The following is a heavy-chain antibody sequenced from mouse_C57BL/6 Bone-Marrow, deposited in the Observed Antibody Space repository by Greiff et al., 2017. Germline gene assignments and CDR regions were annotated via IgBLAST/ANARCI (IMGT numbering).Heavy chain of an antibody. CDR1: GFSFNTYA. CDR2: IRSKSNNYAT. D-gene: IGHD2-4*01. J-gene: IGHJ4*01. V-gene: IGHV10-1*01. CDR3: VSLYDYDGTMDY. Sequence: EVKVEESGGGLVQPKGSLKLSCAASGFSFNTYAMNWVRQAPGKGLEWVARIRSKSNNYATYYADSVKDRFTISRDDSESMLYLQMNNLKTEDTAMYYCVSLYDYDGTMDYWGQGTSVTVSS.